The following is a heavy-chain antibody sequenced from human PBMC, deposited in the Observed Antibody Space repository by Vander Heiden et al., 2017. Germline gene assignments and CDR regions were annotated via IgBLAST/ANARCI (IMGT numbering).Heavy chain of an antibody. D-gene: IGHD2-8*01. CDR2: INHSGST. J-gene: IGHJ4*02. Sequence: QVQLQQWGAGLLKPSETLSLTCAVYGGSFSGYYWSWIRQPPGKGLEWMGEINHSGSTNYNPALKSRVTISVDTSKNQFSLKLSSVTAADTAVYYCARVGYCTNGVCYQDYWGQGTLVTVSS. V-gene: IGHV4-34*01. CDR3: ARVGYCTNGVCYQDY. CDR1: GGSFSGYY.